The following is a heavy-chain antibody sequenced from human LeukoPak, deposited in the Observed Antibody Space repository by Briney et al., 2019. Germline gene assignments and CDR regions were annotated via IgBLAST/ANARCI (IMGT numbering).Heavy chain of an antibody. CDR1: GFTFSTYG. Sequence: GGSLRLSCGASGFTFSTYGMTWVRQAPGKGLEWVSGMSDSGTNTYYADSVKGRFTISRDNSKNTLYLQMNSLRAEDTAVYYCAKGGAVSSKSITMVRGTRRYYYYMDVWGKGTTVTISS. CDR2: MSDSGTNT. D-gene: IGHD3-10*01. V-gene: IGHV3-23*01. CDR3: AKGGAVSSKSITMVRGTRRYYYYMDV. J-gene: IGHJ6*03.